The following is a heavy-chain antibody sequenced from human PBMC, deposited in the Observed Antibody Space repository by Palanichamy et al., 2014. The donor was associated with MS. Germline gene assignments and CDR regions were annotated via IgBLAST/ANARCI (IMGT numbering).Heavy chain of an antibody. D-gene: IGHD4-17*01. J-gene: IGHJ4*02. Sequence: QVQLVESGGGVVKPGGSLRLSCAASGFTFSDYYMVWIRQAPGKGLEWISYISNSGSTIYYADSVKGRFTISRDNAKKSLYLQMNSLRAEDTAVYYCARSGSQDYGHLVDYWGQGTLVTVSS. CDR1: GFTFSDYY. V-gene: IGHV3-11*01. CDR2: ISNSGSTI. CDR3: ARSGSQDYGHLVDY.